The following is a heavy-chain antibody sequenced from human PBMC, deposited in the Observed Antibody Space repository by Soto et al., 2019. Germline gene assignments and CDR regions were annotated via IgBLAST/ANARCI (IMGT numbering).Heavy chain of an antibody. J-gene: IGHJ4*02. Sequence: GESLKISCQGSGYSFTNYWIGWVRQMPGKGLEWMGIIYPGDSHAIYSPSFQGQVTMSADKSISTAYLQWSSLKASDTAMYYCARRGVEMATIPHRGFDYWGQGTLVPVSS. CDR2: IYPGDSHA. V-gene: IGHV5-51*01. D-gene: IGHD5-12*01. CDR3: ARRGVEMATIPHRGFDY. CDR1: GYSFTNYW.